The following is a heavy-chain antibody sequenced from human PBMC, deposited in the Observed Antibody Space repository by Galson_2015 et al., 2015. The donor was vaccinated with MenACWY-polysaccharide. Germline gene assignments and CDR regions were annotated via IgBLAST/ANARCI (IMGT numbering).Heavy chain of an antibody. Sequence: SLRLSCAASGFTFSSYGMHWVRQAPGKGLEWVAVISYDGSNKYYADSVMGRFTISRDNSKNTLYLQMNSLRAEDTAVYYCAKNMLGIWSGYYGFDYWGQGTLVTVSS. CDR1: GFTFSSYG. CDR3: AKNMLGIWSGYYGFDY. V-gene: IGHV3-30*18. CDR2: ISYDGSNK. J-gene: IGHJ4*02. D-gene: IGHD3-3*01.